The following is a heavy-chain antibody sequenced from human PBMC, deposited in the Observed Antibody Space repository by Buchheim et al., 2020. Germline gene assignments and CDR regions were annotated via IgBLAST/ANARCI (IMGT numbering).Heavy chain of an antibody. CDR1: GFTFSSYG. CDR3: ERQGATQVGFAMDV. D-gene: IGHD1-26*01. J-gene: IGHJ6*02. V-gene: IGHV3-33*01. Sequence: QVQLVESGGGVGQPGRSLGLSCAASGFTFSSYGMHWVRQAPGKGLEWVAVIYYDGSNKYYADSVKGRFTISRDTSKNTLFLQMNSLRAEDTAVYYCERQGATQVGFAMDVWGQGTT. CDR2: IYYDGSNK.